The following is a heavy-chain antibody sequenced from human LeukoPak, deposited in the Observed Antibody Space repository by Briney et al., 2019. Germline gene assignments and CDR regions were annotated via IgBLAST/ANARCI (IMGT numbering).Heavy chain of an antibody. CDR2: ISSNGGST. CDR1: GFTFSSYA. V-gene: IGHV3-64*01. CDR3: AREGRFRAYYYYYMDV. D-gene: IGHD3-10*01. Sequence: QPGGSLRLSCAASGFTFSSYAMHWVRQAPGKGLEYVSAISSNGGSTYYANSVKGRFTISRDNSKNMLYLQMGSLRAEDMAVYYCAREGRFRAYYYYYMDVWGKGTTVTVSS. J-gene: IGHJ6*03.